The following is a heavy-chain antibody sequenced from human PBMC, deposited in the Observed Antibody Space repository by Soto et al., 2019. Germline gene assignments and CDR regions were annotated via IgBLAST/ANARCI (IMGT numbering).Heavy chain of an antibody. D-gene: IGHD3-10*01. CDR3: AIGGSGSDWDYYGMDV. Sequence: EVQLVESGGGLVQPGGSLRLSCAGSALTASKNYMSWVRQPPGKGLEWVSVIYSGGTTYYAGSVKDRFSISRDNSNSTLDLQMDNLRAGDTAVYYCAIGGSGSDWDYYGMDVWGQGTRVTVSS. V-gene: IGHV3-66*01. CDR1: ALTASKNY. CDR2: IYSGGTT. J-gene: IGHJ6*02.